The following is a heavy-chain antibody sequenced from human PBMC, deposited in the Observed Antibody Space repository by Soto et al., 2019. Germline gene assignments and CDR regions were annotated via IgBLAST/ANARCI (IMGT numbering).Heavy chain of an antibody. CDR3: ARPDITMVRGIIKGLYSGMGV. V-gene: IGHV5-51*01. D-gene: IGHD3-10*01. J-gene: IGHJ6*02. Sequence: PGESLKISCKGSGYSFSTYWIGWVRQMPGKGLEWMGIVCPGDSDTRYSPSFQGQVTISADKSISTAFLQWSSLKASDTAVYYCARPDITMVRGIIKGLYSGMGVWGQGTTVTVSS. CDR2: VCPGDSDT. CDR1: GYSFSTYW.